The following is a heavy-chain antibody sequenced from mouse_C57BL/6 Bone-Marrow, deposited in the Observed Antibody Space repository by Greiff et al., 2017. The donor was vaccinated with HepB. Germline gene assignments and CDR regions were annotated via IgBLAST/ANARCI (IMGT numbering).Heavy chain of an antibody. V-gene: IGHV1-7*01. CDR1: GYTFTSYW. D-gene: IGHD1-1*01. Sequence: VQLQQSGAELAKPGASVKLSCKASGYTFTSYWMHWVKQRPGQGLEWIGYINPSSGYTKYNQKFKDKATLTADKPSSTAYMQLSSLTYEDSAVYYCARSNSSWVDYWGQGTSVTVSS. J-gene: IGHJ4*01. CDR2: INPSSGYT. CDR3: ARSNSSWVDY.